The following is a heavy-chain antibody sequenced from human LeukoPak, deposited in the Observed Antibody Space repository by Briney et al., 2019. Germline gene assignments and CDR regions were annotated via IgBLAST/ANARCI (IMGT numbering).Heavy chain of an antibody. CDR1: RFTFSSYS. CDR2: ISSSSSHI. Sequence: PGGSLRLSCAASRFTFSSYSMSWVRQAPGKGLEWVSSISSSSSHIYYADSVKGRFTISRDNAKNSLYLQMNSLRAEDTAVYYCARGRGLPGPLDYWGQGTLVTVSS. CDR3: ARGRGLPGPLDY. J-gene: IGHJ4*02. V-gene: IGHV3-21*01. D-gene: IGHD3-10*01.